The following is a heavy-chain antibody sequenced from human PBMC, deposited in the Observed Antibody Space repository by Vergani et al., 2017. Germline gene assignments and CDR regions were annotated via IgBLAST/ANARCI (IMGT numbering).Heavy chain of an antibody. V-gene: IGHV4-34*01. J-gene: IGHJ6*03. Sequence: VQLQQWGGGLLKPSETLPLTCVVNGGSFTSYHWTWIRQSPGAGLEWVGGIDHTGRPDYNPSLKSRFTMSVDNSRNQFSLTLNSVTATDTAIYFCARVNTETNGHLYYYYYIDVWGQETALAVS. CDR2: IDHTGRP. CDR3: ARVNTETNGHLYYYYYIDV. CDR1: GGSFTSYH. D-gene: IGHD4-11*01.